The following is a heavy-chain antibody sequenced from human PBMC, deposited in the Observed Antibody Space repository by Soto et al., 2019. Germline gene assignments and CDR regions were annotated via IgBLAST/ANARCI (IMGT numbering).Heavy chain of an antibody. V-gene: IGHV1-69*13. CDR2: IIPIFGTA. D-gene: IGHD3-22*01. CDR1: GGACSSYA. Sequence: SVKVSCKASGGACSSYAIRWVRQAPGQGLEWMGGIIPIFGTANYAQKFQGRVTITADESTSTAYMELSSLRSEDTAVYYCARDETYYYDSSAQKAFDIWGQGTMVTVSS. CDR3: ARDETYYYDSSAQKAFDI. J-gene: IGHJ3*02.